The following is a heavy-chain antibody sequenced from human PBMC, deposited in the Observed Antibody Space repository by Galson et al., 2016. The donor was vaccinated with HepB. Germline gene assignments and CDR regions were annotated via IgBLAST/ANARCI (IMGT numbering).Heavy chain of an antibody. CDR2: IKQDGSET. CDR1: GFIYSNSW. J-gene: IGHJ5*02. V-gene: IGHV3-7*01. D-gene: IGHD3-10*01. CDR3: ASDHYGSGYTYDWFDP. Sequence: SLRLSCAASGFIYSNSWMSWVRQAPGKGLEWVANIKQDGSETYYVDSVEGRFTISRDSAKNSLYPQMNSLGVEDSAFYYCASDHYGSGYTYDWFDPWGQGTMVTVSS.